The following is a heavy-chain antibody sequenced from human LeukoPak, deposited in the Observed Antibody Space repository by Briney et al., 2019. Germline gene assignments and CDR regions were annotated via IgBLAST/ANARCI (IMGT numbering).Heavy chain of an antibody. D-gene: IGHD4-23*01. Sequence: ASVKVSCKVSGYTLTELSMHWVRQAPGKGLEWMGGFDPEDGETIYAQKFQGRVTITRNTSISTAYMELSSLRSEDTAVYYCARGGQLGYGGIMDVWGKGTTVTVSS. CDR2: FDPEDGET. J-gene: IGHJ6*03. CDR1: GYTLTELS. V-gene: IGHV1-24*01. CDR3: ARGGQLGYGGIMDV.